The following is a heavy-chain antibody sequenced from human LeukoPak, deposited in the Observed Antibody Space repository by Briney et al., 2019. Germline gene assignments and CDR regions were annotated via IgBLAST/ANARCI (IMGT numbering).Heavy chain of an antibody. CDR2: IYTSGST. V-gene: IGHV4-61*02. CDR1: GGSISSGSYY. D-gene: IGHD3-22*01. CDR3: ATARENYYDSSGYPY. Sequence: SETLSLTCTVSGGSISSGSYYWSWIRQPAGKGLEWIGRIYTSGSTNYNPSLKSRVTISVDTSKNQFSLKLSSVTAADTAVYYCATARENYYDSSGYPYWGQGTLVTVSS. J-gene: IGHJ4*02.